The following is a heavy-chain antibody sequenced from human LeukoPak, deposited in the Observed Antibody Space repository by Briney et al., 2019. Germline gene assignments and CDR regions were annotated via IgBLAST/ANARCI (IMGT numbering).Heavy chain of an antibody. CDR3: ASEIIAVAGTPFDY. Sequence: GGSLRLSCAASGFTVSSNYMSWVRQAPGKGLEWVAVISYDGSNKYYADSVKGRFTISRDNSKNTLYLQMNSLRAEDTAVYYCASEIIAVAGTPFDYWGQGTLVTVSS. CDR1: GFTVSSNY. CDR2: ISYDGSNK. V-gene: IGHV3-30-3*01. D-gene: IGHD6-19*01. J-gene: IGHJ4*02.